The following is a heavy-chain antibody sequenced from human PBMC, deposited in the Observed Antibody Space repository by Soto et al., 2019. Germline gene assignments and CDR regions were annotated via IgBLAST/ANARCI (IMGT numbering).Heavy chain of an antibody. Sequence: QVQLVQSGAEVKTPGASVRVSCKASGYTFTGYYIHWVREAPGQGLEWMGWINPQTGCTSYAQKFQGRVTLSRDTSINTAYLELSRLTFDDAAVYFCARERYQVISDGMDVWGQGTTVTVSS. J-gene: IGHJ6*02. D-gene: IGHD2-2*01. CDR1: GYTFTGYY. CDR2: INPQTGCT. V-gene: IGHV1-2*02. CDR3: ARERYQVISDGMDV.